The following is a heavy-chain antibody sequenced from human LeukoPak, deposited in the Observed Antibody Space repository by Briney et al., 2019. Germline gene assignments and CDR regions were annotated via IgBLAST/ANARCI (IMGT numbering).Heavy chain of an antibody. CDR2: ITTSGSTM. J-gene: IGHJ4*02. Sequence: GGSLRLSCAASGFTLSTYEMNWVRQAPGKGLEWVSYITTSGSTMYYADSVKGRFTISRDNAKSSLYLQMNSLGAEDTAVYYCARRGFYDTSGYLFDYWGQGTLVTVSS. CDR3: ARRGFYDTSGYLFDY. D-gene: IGHD3-22*01. CDR1: GFTLSTYE. V-gene: IGHV3-48*03.